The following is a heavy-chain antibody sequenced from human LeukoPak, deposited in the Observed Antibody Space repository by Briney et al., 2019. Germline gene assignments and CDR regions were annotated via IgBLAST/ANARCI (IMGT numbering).Heavy chain of an antibody. CDR3: ARDARTSYCSGGSCYNWFDP. Sequence: SETLSLTCTVSGGSISSSSYYWGWIRQPPGKGLEWIGSIYYSGSTYYNPSLKSRVAISVDTSKNQFSLKLSSVTAADTAVYYCARDARTSYCSGGSCYNWFDPWGQGTLVTVSS. CDR1: GGSISSSSYY. D-gene: IGHD2-15*01. V-gene: IGHV4-39*07. J-gene: IGHJ5*02. CDR2: IYYSGST.